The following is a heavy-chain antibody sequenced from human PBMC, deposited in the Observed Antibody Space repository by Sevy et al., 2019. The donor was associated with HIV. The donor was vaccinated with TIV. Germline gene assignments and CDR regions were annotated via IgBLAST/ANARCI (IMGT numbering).Heavy chain of an antibody. D-gene: IGHD2-2*02. V-gene: IGHV3-30*02. J-gene: IGHJ5*01. CDR1: RFTFSSYG. CDR2: IQYDGSNK. Sequence: GGSLRLSCAASRFTFSSYGMHWVRQAPGKGLEWVAFIQYDGSNKYYADSVKGRFTISRDNSKNTLYLQMNSLRAEDTAVYYCAKVRDCSSTSCHKGDNWFDPWGQGTLVTVSS. CDR3: AKVRDCSSTSCHKGDNWFDP.